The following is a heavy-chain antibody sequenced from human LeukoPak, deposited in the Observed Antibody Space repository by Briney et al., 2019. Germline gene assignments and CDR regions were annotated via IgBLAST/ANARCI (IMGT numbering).Heavy chain of an antibody. CDR3: AKERLYYGSGSYYCDY. J-gene: IGHJ4*02. V-gene: IGHV3-30*18. D-gene: IGHD3-10*01. Sequence: GGSLRLSCAASGFTFSKYGMHWVRQAPGKGLEWVAVISYDGSTKYYADSVKGRFTISRDNSKNTLYLQMNSLGAEDTAVYHCAKERLYYGSGSYYCDYWGQGTVVTVSS. CDR2: ISYDGSTK. CDR1: GFTFSKYG.